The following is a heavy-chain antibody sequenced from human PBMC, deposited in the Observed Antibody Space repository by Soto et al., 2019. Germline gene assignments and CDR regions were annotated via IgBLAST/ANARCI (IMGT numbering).Heavy chain of an antibody. D-gene: IGHD2-15*01. CDR1: GGTFSSYA. CDR2: MIPIFGTA. V-gene: IGHV1-69*01. J-gene: IGHJ4*02. CDR3: GRVVVVVVVGASPPLTEFGY. Sequence: QVQLVQSGAEVKKPGSSVKVSCKASGGTFSSYAISWVRQAPGHGLEWLGGMIPIFGTANYGQKFQGRVTLTADESTSTASMERGRLRSGEAALYYCGRVVVVVVVGASPPLTEFGYWGQGTLVTVSS.